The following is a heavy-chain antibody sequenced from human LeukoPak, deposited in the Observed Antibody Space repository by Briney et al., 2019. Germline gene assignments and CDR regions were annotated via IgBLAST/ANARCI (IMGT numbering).Heavy chain of an antibody. CDR1: GYTFTSYA. J-gene: IGHJ4*02. Sequence: ASVKVSCKASGYTFTSYAMHWVRQAPGQRLEWMGWINAGNGNTKYSQKFQGRVTMTEDTSTDTAYMELSSLRSEDTAVYYCATASSSWYWNYFDYWGQGTLVTVSS. V-gene: IGHV1-3*01. CDR2: INAGNGNT. D-gene: IGHD6-13*01. CDR3: ATASSSWYWNYFDY.